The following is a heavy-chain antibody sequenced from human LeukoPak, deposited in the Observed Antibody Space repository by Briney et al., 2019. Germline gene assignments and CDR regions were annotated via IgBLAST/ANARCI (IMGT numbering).Heavy chain of an antibody. Sequence: GGFLRLSCAASGFTFSDYWMTWVRQAPGKGLEWVANIKPDGGEKYYVDSVKGRFTISRDNAKNSLYLQLNSLRAEDTAVYYCARGAPYCSPTSCIGLDYWGQGTLVAVSS. D-gene: IGHD2-2*01. CDR3: ARGAPYCSPTSCIGLDY. V-gene: IGHV3-7*01. J-gene: IGHJ4*02. CDR2: IKPDGGEK. CDR1: GFTFSDYW.